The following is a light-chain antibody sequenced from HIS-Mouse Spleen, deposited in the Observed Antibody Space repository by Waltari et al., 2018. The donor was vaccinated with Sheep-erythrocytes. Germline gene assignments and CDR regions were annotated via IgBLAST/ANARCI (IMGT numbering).Light chain of an antibody. CDR2: EVS. CDR3: YSTDSSGNGV. CDR1: SSDVGGYNY. J-gene: IGLJ2*01. Sequence: QSALTQPPSASGSPGQSVTISCTGTSSDVGGYNYVSWYQQHPGKAPKLMIYEVSKRPSGVPDRFSGSSSGTMATLTISGAQVEDEADYYCYSTDSSGNGVFGGGTKLTVL. V-gene: IGLV2-8*01.